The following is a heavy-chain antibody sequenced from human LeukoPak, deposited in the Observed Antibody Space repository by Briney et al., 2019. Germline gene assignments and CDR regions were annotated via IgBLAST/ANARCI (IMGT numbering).Heavy chain of an antibody. CDR1: GFTFSDYS. J-gene: IGHJ4*02. CDR3: ARGAYSSGWAYFDH. Sequence: GGSLRLSCAASGFTFSDYSMNWVRQAPGKGLEWVSYISFSVNTKYYGDSVKGRFTISRDSAKNSLYLHMDSLRAEDTAVYYCARGAYSSGWAYFDHWGQGTLVTVSS. CDR2: ISFSVNTK. D-gene: IGHD6-19*01. V-gene: IGHV3-48*04.